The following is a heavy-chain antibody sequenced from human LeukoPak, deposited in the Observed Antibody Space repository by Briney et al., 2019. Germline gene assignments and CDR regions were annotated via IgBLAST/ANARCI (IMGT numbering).Heavy chain of an antibody. V-gene: IGHV4-59*01. CDR3: ARAGRDGYNLFHY. D-gene: IGHD5-24*01. J-gene: IGHJ4*02. CDR1: GGSISSYY. CDR2: IYDSGSS. Sequence: PSETLSLTCSVSGGSISSYYWSWIRQPPGKGLEWIGYIYDSGSSNYNPSLKSRVTISVDTSKNQFSLKLNSVTAADTAVYYCARAGRDGYNLFHYWGQGTLVTVSS.